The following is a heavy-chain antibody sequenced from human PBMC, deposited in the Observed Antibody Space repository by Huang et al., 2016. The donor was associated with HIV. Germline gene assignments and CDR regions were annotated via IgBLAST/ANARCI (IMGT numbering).Heavy chain of an antibody. CDR3: AHVMYDYRDYGPSPHAKGQDTKDYSFDY. J-gene: IGHJ4*02. CDR1: GFSLSTTGVL. D-gene: IGHD4-17*01. Sequence: QITLKESGPTLVKPTQTLTLTCTFSGFSLSTTGVLVGWIRQPPGKALEWLALIYWDDVKRYSPSLESRLTITKDTSKNLVVLAMTNMDPVDTATYYCAHVMYDYRDYGPSPHAKGQDTKDYSFDYWGQGTLVTVSS. V-gene: IGHV2-5*02. CDR2: IYWDDVK.